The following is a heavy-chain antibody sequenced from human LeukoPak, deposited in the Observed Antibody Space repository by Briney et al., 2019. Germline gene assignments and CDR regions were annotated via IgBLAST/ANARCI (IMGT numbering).Heavy chain of an antibody. CDR3: AREKWELLPIFDY. CDR1: GASISSHY. V-gene: IGHV4-59*11. CDR2: IYYTGST. Sequence: PSETLSPTCSASGASISSHYWSWIRQPPGKGLEWIGYIYYTGSTSYNPSLKSRVTISVDTSKNQFSLKLISVTAADTAVYYCAREKWELLPIFDYWGRGILVTVSP. D-gene: IGHD1-26*01. J-gene: IGHJ4*02.